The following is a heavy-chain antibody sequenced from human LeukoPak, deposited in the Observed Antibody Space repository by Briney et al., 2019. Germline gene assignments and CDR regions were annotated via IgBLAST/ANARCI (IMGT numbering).Heavy chain of an antibody. CDR2: IKSHGSTT. CDR3: VRLADPGY. Sequence: GGSLRLSCTASGFTFSNYWMHWVRQAPGKGLVWVSRIKSHGSTTTYADSVKGRFTISRDNAKSTLYLQMNSLRAEDTAVYYCVRLADPGYWGQGTLVTVSS. D-gene: IGHD6-19*01. CDR1: GFTFSNYW. J-gene: IGHJ4*02. V-gene: IGHV3-74*01.